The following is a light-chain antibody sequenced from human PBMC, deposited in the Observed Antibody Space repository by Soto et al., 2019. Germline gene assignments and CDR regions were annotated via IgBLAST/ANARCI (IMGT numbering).Light chain of an antibody. CDR3: QQYGSSSWT. J-gene: IGKJ1*01. Sequence: EIVLTQSPGTLSLSPGERAALSCRPSQSVSSSYLAWYQQKPGQAPRLLMYGASTRATGIPDRFSGSGSETDFTLTISRLEPEDFAVYYCQQYGSSSWTFGQGTKVDIK. V-gene: IGKV3-20*01. CDR2: GAS. CDR1: QSVSSSY.